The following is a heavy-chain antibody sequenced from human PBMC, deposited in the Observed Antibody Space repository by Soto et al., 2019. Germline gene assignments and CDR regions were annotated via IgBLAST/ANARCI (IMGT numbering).Heavy chain of an antibody. Sequence: GGSLRLSCAASGFTVSSNYMSWVRQAPGKGLEGVSVIYSGGSTYYADSVKGRFTISRDNSKNTLYLQMNSLRAEDTAVYYCARESHSSSWYYGLDYWGQGTLVTVSS. CDR1: GFTVSSNY. D-gene: IGHD6-13*01. V-gene: IGHV3-66*01. CDR3: ARESHSSSWYYGLDY. CDR2: IYSGGST. J-gene: IGHJ4*02.